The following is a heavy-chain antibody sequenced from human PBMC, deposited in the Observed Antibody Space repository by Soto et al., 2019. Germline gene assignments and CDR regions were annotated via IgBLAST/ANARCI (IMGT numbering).Heavy chain of an antibody. V-gene: IGHV1-18*01. CDR3: AREGALLFGGNPDYYDDLAV. CDR2: ISAYNGNT. Sequence: ASVKVSCKASGYTFTSYGISWVRQAPGQGLEWMGWISAYNGNTNYAQKLQGRVTMTTDTSTSTAYMELRSLRSDDTAVYYCAREGALLFGGNPDYYDDLAVWGQGTTVTVSS. D-gene: IGHD2-15*01. J-gene: IGHJ6*02. CDR1: GYTFTSYG.